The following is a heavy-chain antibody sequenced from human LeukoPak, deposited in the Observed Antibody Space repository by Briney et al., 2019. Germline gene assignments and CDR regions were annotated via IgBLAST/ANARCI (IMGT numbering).Heavy chain of an antibody. D-gene: IGHD6-13*01. Sequence: PSETLSLTCTVSGGSISSYYWSWIRQPPGKGLEWIGYIYYSGSTNYNPSLKSRVTISVDTSKNQFSLKLSSVTAAYTAVYYCARTRSSWYPYYFDYWGQGTLVTVSS. J-gene: IGHJ4*02. V-gene: IGHV4-59*01. CDR1: GGSISSYY. CDR3: ARTRSSWYPYYFDY. CDR2: IYYSGST.